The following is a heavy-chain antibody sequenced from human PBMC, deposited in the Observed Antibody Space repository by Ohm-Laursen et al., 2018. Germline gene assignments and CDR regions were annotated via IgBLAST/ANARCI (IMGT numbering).Heavy chain of an antibody. V-gene: IGHV3-23*01. Sequence: SLRLSCAASGFTFSNYAMYWVRQAPGKGLEWVSAITDSGGSTFYADSVKGRFTISRDNSKNTLYLQMNSLRAEDTAVYYCARGSRYWGQGTLVTVSS. CDR3: ARGSRY. CDR2: ITDSGGST. J-gene: IGHJ4*02. CDR1: GFTFSNYA.